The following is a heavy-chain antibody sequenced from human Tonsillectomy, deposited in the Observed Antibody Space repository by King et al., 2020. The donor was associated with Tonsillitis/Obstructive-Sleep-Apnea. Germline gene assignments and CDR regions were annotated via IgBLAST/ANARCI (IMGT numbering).Heavy chain of an antibody. CDR3: AKDLEQPSLDY. D-gene: IGHD6-13*01. CDR1: GFTFDDYA. Sequence: VQLVESGGGLVQPGRSLRLSCAASGFTFDDYAMHWVRQAPGKGLEWVSGMSWNSGSIGYADSVKGRFTISRDNAKNSLYLQMNSLRAEATALYYCAKDLEQPSLDYWGQGGLVSVSS. V-gene: IGHV3-9*01. J-gene: IGHJ4*02. CDR2: MSWNSGSI.